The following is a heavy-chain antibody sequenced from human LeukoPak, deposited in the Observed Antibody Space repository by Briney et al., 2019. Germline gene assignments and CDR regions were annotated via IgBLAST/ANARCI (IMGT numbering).Heavy chain of an antibody. CDR2: INSDGSST. J-gene: IGHJ4*02. CDR3: VRGGGYSYGQADY. Sequence: GGSLRLSCAASGFTFSSYWMHWVRQAPGKGLVWVSRINSDGSSTSYADSVKGRFTISRDNAKNTLYLQMNSLRAEDTAVYYCVRGGGYSYGQADYWGQGTLVTVSS. V-gene: IGHV3-74*01. CDR1: GFTFSSYW. D-gene: IGHD5-18*01.